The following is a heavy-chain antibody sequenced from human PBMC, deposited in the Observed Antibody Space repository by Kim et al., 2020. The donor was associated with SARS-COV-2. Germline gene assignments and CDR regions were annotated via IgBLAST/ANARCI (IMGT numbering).Heavy chain of an antibody. CDR1: GFTFRNYW. CDR2: LNSDGSTT. Sequence: GGSLRLSCAASGFTFRNYWMHWVRQAPGKGLVWVSRLNSDGSTTSYADSVKGRFTVSRDNAKNTLYLQMNSLRAEDTAVYYCARAVGATIGGSFDSWGQGTLVTVSS. CDR3: ARAVGATIGGSFDS. D-gene: IGHD1-26*01. J-gene: IGHJ4*02. V-gene: IGHV3-74*01.